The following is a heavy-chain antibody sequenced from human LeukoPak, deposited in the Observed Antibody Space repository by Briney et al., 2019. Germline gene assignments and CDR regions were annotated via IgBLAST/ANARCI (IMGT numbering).Heavy chain of an antibody. J-gene: IGHJ5*02. Sequence: ASVKVSCKASGYTFTSYGISWVRQAPGQGLEWMGWISAYNGNTNYAQKLQGRVTMTTDTSTSTAYMELRSLGSDDTAVYCCASHPLEWLSLPFDPWGQGTLVTVSS. CDR1: GYTFTSYG. V-gene: IGHV1-18*01. CDR2: ISAYNGNT. CDR3: ASHPLEWLSLPFDP. D-gene: IGHD3-3*01.